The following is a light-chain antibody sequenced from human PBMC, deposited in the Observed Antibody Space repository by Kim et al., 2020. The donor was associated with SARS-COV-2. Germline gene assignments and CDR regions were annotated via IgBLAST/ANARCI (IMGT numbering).Light chain of an antibody. J-gene: IGLJ2*01. V-gene: IGLV3-1*01. CDR2: QDS. Sequence: SYELTQPPSVSVSPGQTASITCSGDKLGDKYACWYQQKPGQSPVVVIHQDSKRPSGIPERFSGSTSGNTATLTISGTQALDEADYYCPAWDSSTVVFGGG. CDR1: KLGDKY. CDR3: PAWDSSTVV.